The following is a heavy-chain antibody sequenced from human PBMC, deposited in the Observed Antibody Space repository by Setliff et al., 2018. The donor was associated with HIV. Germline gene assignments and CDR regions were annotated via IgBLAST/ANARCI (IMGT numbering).Heavy chain of an antibody. J-gene: IGHJ4*02. CDR1: GDSVSSNTAA. D-gene: IGHD1-1*01. CDR3: ARRPPLTTGREYYFDF. V-gene: IGHV6-1*01. Sequence: SQTLSLTCAISGDSVSSNTAAWNWIRQSPSRGLEWLGRTYYRSKWSNDYAVSVKSRITINPDTSKNQFSLKLNAVTAADTAVYYCARRPPLTTGREYYFDFWGQGTLVTVSS. CDR2: TYYRSKWSN.